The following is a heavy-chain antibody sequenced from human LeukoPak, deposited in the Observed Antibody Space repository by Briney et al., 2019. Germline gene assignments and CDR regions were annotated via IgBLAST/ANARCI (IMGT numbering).Heavy chain of an antibody. CDR1: GFTFSSYA. Sequence: GGSLRLSCAASGFTFSSYAMSWIRQAPGKGLEWVSSISDSGVSTYYADSVKGRFTISRDNSKNTLYLQMNSLRAEDTALYYCAKGLRGIYDYWGQGTLVTVSS. CDR3: AKGLRGIYDY. D-gene: IGHD1-26*01. CDR2: ISDSGVST. V-gene: IGHV3-23*01. J-gene: IGHJ4*02.